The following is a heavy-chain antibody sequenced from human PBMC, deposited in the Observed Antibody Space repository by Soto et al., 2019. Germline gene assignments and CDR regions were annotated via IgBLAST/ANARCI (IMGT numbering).Heavy chain of an antibody. V-gene: IGHV3-23*01. Sequence: GGSLRLSCAASGFTFSSYAMSWVRQAPGKGLEWVSAISGSGGSTYYADSVKGRFTISRDNSKNTLYLQMNSLRAEDTAVYYCAKFGSGTLAAAGVQVFDYWGQGTLVTVSS. D-gene: IGHD6-13*01. CDR3: AKFGSGTLAAAGVQVFDY. J-gene: IGHJ4*02. CDR1: GFTFSSYA. CDR2: ISGSGGST.